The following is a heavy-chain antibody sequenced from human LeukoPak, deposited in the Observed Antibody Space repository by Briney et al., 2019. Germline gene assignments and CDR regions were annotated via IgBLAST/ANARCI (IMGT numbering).Heavy chain of an antibody. J-gene: IGHJ4*02. CDR2: MYYRGST. D-gene: IGHD1-26*01. CDR3: ATTTIRLGY. Sequence: SETLSLTCTVSGGSISSSSHYWGWIRQPPGKGLEWIGSMYYRGSTYHNPSLKSRVAISVDTSKSQFSLKLSSVTAADTAVYHCATTTIRLGYWGQGTLVTVSS. V-gene: IGHV4-39*07. CDR1: GGSISSSSHY.